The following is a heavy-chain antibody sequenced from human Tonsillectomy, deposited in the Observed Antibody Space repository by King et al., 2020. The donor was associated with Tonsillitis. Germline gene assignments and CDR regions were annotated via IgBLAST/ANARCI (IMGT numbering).Heavy chain of an antibody. CDR3: ARLAVWAERGGWLQYFDH. J-gene: IGHJ4*02. V-gene: IGHV4-39*01. CDR1: GGSISSSSYY. Sequence: LQLQESGPGLVKPSETLSLTCTVSGGSISSSSYYWGWIRQPPGQGLEWIGTIYYSGSTYYNPSLKSRVTISVDTSKNRFSMKLSSVTAAVTAVYYCARLAVWAERGGWLQYFDHWGQGTLVTVSS. D-gene: IGHD6-19*01. CDR2: IYYSGST.